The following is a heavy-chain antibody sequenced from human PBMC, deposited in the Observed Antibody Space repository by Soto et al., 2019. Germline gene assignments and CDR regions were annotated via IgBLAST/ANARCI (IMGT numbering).Heavy chain of an antibody. CDR2: IYPGDSDT. V-gene: IGHV5-51*01. CDR1: GYSFTSYW. J-gene: IGHJ3*02. CDR3: ARSGLRFLEWLLPDAFDI. D-gene: IGHD3-3*01. Sequence: PGESLKISCEGCGYSFTSYWIGWVRQMPGKGLEWMGIIYPGDSDTRYSPSFQGQVTISADKSISTAYLQWSSLKASDTAMYYCARSGLRFLEWLLPDAFDIWGQGTMVTVSS.